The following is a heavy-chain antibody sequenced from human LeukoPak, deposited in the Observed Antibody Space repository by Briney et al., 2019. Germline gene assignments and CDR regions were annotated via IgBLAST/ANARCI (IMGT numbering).Heavy chain of an antibody. CDR3: AKVAVAGLYYYCMDV. D-gene: IGHD6-19*01. Sequence: PGGSLRLSCAASGFTFDDYAMHWVRQAPGKGLEWVSGISWNSGSIGYADSVKGRFTISRDNAKNSLYLQMNSLRAEDMALYYCAKVAVAGLYYYCMDVWGKGTTVTVSS. CDR1: GFTFDDYA. CDR2: ISWNSGSI. V-gene: IGHV3-9*03. J-gene: IGHJ6*03.